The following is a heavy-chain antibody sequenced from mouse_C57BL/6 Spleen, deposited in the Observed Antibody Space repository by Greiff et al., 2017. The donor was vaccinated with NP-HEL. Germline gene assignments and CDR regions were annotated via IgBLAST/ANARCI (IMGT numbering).Heavy chain of an antibody. Sequence: QVHVKQSGPELVKPGASVKISCKASGYTFTDYYINWVKQRPGQGLEWIGWIFPGSGSTYYNEKFKGKATLTVDKSSSTAYMLLSSLTSEDSAVYCCARNGLRSSFDYWGQGTTLTVSS. J-gene: IGHJ2*01. CDR3: ARNGLRSSFDY. V-gene: IGHV1-75*01. CDR1: GYTFTDYY. CDR2: IFPGSGST. D-gene: IGHD1-1*01.